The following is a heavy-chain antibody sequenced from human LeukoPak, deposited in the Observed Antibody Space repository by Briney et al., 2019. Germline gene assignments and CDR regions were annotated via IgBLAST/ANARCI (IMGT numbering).Heavy chain of an antibody. V-gene: IGHV1-69*05. J-gene: IGHJ1*01. CDR1: EGTFSSHA. Sequence: SVKVSCKASEGTFSSHAISWVRQAPGQGGEWRGGLIPISATLTYSQKSQGRVTITTDESRTTSYLDLSSLTSEDTAVYYYARGPIGYYEKSGYYFDYLHNWGQGTQVTVSS. CDR2: LIPISATL. D-gene: IGHD3-22*01. CDR3: ARGPIGYYEKSGYYFDYLHN.